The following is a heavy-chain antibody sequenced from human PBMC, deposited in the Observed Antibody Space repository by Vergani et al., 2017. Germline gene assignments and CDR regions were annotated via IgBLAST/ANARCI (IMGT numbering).Heavy chain of an antibody. J-gene: IGHJ6*03. CDR1: GFTFDDYA. Sequence: DVQLVESRGGLVQPGRSLRLSCAASGFTFDDYAMHWVRQAPGKGLEWVSGINWNSDSIAYADSVKGRFTISRDNAKNTLYLQMNSLRAEDTAVYYCARDIGLSVATLGYMDVWGKGTTVTVSS. V-gene: IGHV3-9*01. D-gene: IGHD5-12*01. CDR3: ARDIGLSVATLGYMDV. CDR2: INWNSDSI.